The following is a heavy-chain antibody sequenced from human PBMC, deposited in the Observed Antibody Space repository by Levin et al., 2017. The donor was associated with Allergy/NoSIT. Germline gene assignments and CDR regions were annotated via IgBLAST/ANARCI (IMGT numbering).Heavy chain of an antibody. D-gene: IGHD2-21*02. CDR1: RSTLNFYA. CDR2: ISDSGGRT. Sequence: GESLKISCTASRSTLNFYAMSWIRQAPGKGLEWLSAISDSGGRTFYADSVKGRFIISRDNSKNALYLQMDNLRVDDTAIYYCVRDGDWGYYWGQGTRVTVSS. V-gene: IGHV3-23*01. J-gene: IGHJ4*02. CDR3: VRDGDWGYY.